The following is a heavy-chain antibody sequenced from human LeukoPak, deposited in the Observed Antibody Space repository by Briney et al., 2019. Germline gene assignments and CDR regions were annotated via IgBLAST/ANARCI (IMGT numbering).Heavy chain of an antibody. J-gene: IGHJ6*03. CDR2: INHSGST. CDR1: GGSISSSSYY. CDR3: ARDKAEQQLVAYYYYYYMDV. Sequence: SETLSLTCTVSGGSISSSSYYWGWIRQPPGKGLEWIGEINHSGSTNYNPSLKSRVTISVDTSKNQFSLKLSSVTAADTAVYYCARDKAEQQLVAYYYYYYMDVWGKGTTVTVSS. V-gene: IGHV4-39*07. D-gene: IGHD6-13*01.